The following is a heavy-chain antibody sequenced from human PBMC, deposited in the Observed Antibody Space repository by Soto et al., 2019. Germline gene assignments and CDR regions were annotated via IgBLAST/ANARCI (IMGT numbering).Heavy chain of an antibody. CDR3: ARAHESGLRLSWFDP. CDR2: IYYSGST. D-gene: IGHD5-12*01. J-gene: IGHJ5*02. V-gene: IGHV4-31*03. Sequence: SETLSLTCTVSGGSISSGGYYWSWIRQHPGKGLEWIGYIYYSGSTYYNPSLKSRVTISVDTSKNQLSLKLSSVTAADTAVYYCARAHESGLRLSWFDPWGQGTLVTVSS. CDR1: GGSISSGGYY.